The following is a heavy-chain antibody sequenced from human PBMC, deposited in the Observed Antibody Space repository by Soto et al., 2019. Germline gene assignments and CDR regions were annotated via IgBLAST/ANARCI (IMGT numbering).Heavy chain of an antibody. D-gene: IGHD3-3*01. CDR3: ARREYDYWSNYYYFDY. J-gene: IGHJ4*01. CDR1: GFMFTSYS. V-gene: IGHV3-7*03. CDR2: IDQHGSEK. Sequence: GGSLRLSCAASGFMFTSYSMSWVRQAPGKGLEWVTNIDQHGSEKKYVDSVKGRFTISRDNAKNSVSLQMNSLREEDTAVYYCARREYDYWSNYYYFDY.